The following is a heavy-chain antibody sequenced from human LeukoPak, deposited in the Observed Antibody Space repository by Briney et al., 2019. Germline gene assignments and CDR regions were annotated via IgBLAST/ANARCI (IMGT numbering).Heavy chain of an antibody. Sequence: PSETPSLTCAVYGGSFSGYYWSWIRQPPGKGLEWIGEINHSGSTNYNPSLKSRVTISVDTSKNQFSLKLSSVTAADTAVYYCARDIRHSSSWYRRFWFDPWGQGTLVTVSS. D-gene: IGHD6-13*01. CDR3: ARDIRHSSSWYRRFWFDP. CDR1: GGSFSGYY. V-gene: IGHV4-34*01. J-gene: IGHJ5*02. CDR2: INHSGST.